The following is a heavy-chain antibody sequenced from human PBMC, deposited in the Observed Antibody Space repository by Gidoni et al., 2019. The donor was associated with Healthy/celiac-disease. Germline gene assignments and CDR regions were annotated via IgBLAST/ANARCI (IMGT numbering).Heavy chain of an antibody. CDR1: GFTFSSYS. J-gene: IGHJ3*02. D-gene: IGHD3-16*01. V-gene: IGHV3-21*01. CDR2: ISSSSSYI. CDR3: ARTDDRFDAFDI. Sequence: EVQLVESGGGLVKPGGSLRLSCAASGFTFSSYSMNWVGQAPGKGLDWVSSISSSSSYIYYADSVKGRFTISRDNAKNSLYLQMNSLRAEDTAVYYCARTDDRFDAFDIWGQGTMVTVSS.